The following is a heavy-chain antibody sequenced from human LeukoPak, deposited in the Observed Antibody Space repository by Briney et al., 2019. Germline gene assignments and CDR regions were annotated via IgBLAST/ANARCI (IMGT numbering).Heavy chain of an antibody. CDR2: ISAYNGNT. J-gene: IGHJ4*02. D-gene: IGHD3-10*01. Sequence: ASVKVSCKASGYTFTSYGISWVRQAPGQGLEWMGWISAYNGNTNYAQKLQGRVTMTTDTSTSTAYMELRSLRSDDTAVYYCARDQMTYYYGSGSYYNVPGDYWGQATLVTVSS. V-gene: IGHV1-18*04. CDR3: ARDQMTYYYGSGSYYNVPGDY. CDR1: GYTFTSYG.